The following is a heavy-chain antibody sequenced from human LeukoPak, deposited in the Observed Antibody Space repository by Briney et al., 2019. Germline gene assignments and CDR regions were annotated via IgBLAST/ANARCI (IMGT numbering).Heavy chain of an antibody. CDR2: IGSGGYR. CDR3: AKKLPDASSYFDF. D-gene: IGHD6-6*01. CDR1: GLTLSNYD. J-gene: IGHJ4*02. Sequence: GGSLRLSCVASGLTLSNYDTTWVRQAPGKGLEYVSSIGSGGYRFYGVSVKGGFSTFRDNSKNTVYLQMNSLRGEDTAIYFCAKKLPDASSYFDFWGQGILVSVSS. V-gene: IGHV3-23*01.